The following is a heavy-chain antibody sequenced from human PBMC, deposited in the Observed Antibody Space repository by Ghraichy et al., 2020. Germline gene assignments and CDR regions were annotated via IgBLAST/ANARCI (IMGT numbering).Heavy chain of an antibody. CDR2: IYYSGST. D-gene: IGHD1-26*01. V-gene: IGHV4-39*01. CDR1: GGSISSSSYY. Sequence: ESLNISCTVSGGSISSSSYYWGWIRQPPGKGLEWIGSIYYSGSTYYNPSLKSRVTISVDTSKNQFSLKLSSVTAADTAVYYCARLLRPVYYFDYWGQGTLVTVSS. J-gene: IGHJ4*02. CDR3: ARLLRPVYYFDY.